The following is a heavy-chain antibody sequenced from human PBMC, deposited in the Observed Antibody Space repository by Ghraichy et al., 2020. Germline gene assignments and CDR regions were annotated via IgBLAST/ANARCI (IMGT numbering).Heavy chain of an antibody. CDR3: ARSFGLDGGGHYYYYGMDV. V-gene: IGHV1-46*01. CDR2: INPSGGST. D-gene: IGHD2-15*01. J-gene: IGHJ6*02. Sequence: ASVKVSCKASGYTFTSYYMHWVRQAPGQGLEWMGLINPSGGSTSYAQKFQGRVTMTRDTSTSTVYMELSSLRSEDTAVYYCARSFGLDGGGHYYYYGMDVWGQGTTVTVSS. CDR1: GYTFTSYY.